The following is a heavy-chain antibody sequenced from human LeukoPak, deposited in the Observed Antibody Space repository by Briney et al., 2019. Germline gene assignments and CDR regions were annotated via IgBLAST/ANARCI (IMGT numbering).Heavy chain of an antibody. V-gene: IGHV1-46*01. CDR3: ARELTYTMVRGVHSTHTYYFDY. D-gene: IGHD3-10*01. CDR1: GYTFTSYY. CDR2: INPSGGST. J-gene: IGHJ4*02. Sequence: ASVKVSCKASGYTFTSYYMHWVRQAPGQGLEWMGIINPSGGSTSYAQKFQGRVTMTRDTSTSTVYMELSSLRSEDTAVYYCARELTYTMVRGVHSTHTYYFDYWGQGTLVTVSS.